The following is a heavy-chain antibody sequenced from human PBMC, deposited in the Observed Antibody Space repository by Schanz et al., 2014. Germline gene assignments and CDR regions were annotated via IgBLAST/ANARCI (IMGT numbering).Heavy chain of an antibody. Sequence: EVKLVESGGGAVRPGGSLRLSCAASGFTLSSYWMHWVRQVPGKGLEWVSCTNGDGTNAKYADSVKGRFTVSRDNARNSLYLHMNTLGAEDTAVYYCARDGDRFYHNDYMDVWGKGTTVTVSS. V-gene: IGHV3-74*01. J-gene: IGHJ6*03. CDR1: GFTLSSYW. D-gene: IGHD4-17*01. CDR3: ARDGDRFYHNDYMDV. CDR2: TNGDGTNA.